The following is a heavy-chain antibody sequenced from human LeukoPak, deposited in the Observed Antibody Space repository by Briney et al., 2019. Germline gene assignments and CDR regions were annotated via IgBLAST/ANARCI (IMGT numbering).Heavy chain of an antibody. CDR3: AREESTITTRGLDY. V-gene: IGHV4-31*03. Sequence: SETLSLTCTVSGGSISSGGYYWSWIRQHPGKGLEWIGYIYYSGSTYYNPSLKSRVTISVDTSKNQFSLKLNSVTAADTAVYYCAREESTITTRGLDYWGQGTLVTVSS. J-gene: IGHJ4*02. CDR1: GGSISSGGYY. D-gene: IGHD4-11*01. CDR2: IYYSGST.